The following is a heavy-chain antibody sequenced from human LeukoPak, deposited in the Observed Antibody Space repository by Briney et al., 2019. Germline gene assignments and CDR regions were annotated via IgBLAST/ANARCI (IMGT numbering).Heavy chain of an antibody. D-gene: IGHD3-3*01. CDR3: ARGQVSVLRFLEWLSFDY. CDR1: GGSSSGYY. Sequence: SETLSLTCAVYGGSSSGYYWSWIRQPPGKGLEWIGEINHSGSTNYNPSLKSRVTISVDTSKNQFSLKLSSVTAADTAVYYCARGQVSVLRFLEWLSFDYWGQGTLVTVSS. CDR2: INHSGST. J-gene: IGHJ4*02. V-gene: IGHV4-34*01.